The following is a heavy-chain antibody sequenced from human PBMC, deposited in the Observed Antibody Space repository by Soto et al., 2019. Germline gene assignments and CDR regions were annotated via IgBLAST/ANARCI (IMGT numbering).Heavy chain of an antibody. V-gene: IGHV4-34*01. D-gene: IGHD3-10*02. J-gene: IGHJ4*02. CDR2: ITHSGST. CDR1: GGSFSGYY. CDR3: ARSSVRGWSY. Sequence: SETLSLTCAVYGGSFSGYYWTWIRQPPGKGLEWIGEITHSGSTNYNPSLKSRVTISVDTSKNQFSLNLNSVTAAVTAVYYCARSSVRGWSYWGQGTLVTVSS.